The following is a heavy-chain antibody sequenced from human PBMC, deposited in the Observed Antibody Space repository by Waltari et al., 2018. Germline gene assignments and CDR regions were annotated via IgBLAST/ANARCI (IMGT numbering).Heavy chain of an antibody. V-gene: IGHV2-70*15. Sequence: QVTLRESGPALVKPTQTLTLTCTFSGFSLSTSGMCVSWIRQPPGKALEWLARIDWDDDKYYSTALKTRLTISKDTSKNQVVLTMTNMDPVDTATYYCARMGGYCSSTSCRTRYYYGMDVWGQGTTVTVSS. D-gene: IGHD2-2*01. CDR1: GFSLSTSGMC. J-gene: IGHJ6*02. CDR3: ARMGGYCSSTSCRTRYYYGMDV. CDR2: IDWDDDK.